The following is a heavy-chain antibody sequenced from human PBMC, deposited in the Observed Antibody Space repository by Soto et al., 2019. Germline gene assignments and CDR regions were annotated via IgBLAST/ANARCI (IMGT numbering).Heavy chain of an antibody. CDR1: GGSISSYY. CDR3: ARLREEQQLDPYYMDV. D-gene: IGHD6-13*01. V-gene: IGHV4-59*08. J-gene: IGHJ6*03. Sequence: QVQLQESGPGLVKPSETLSLTCTVSGGSISSYYWSWIRQPPGKGLEWIGYIYYSGSTNYNPSLKSRVTISVDTSKNQFSLKLSSVTAADTAVYYCARLREEQQLDPYYMDVWGKGTTVTVSS. CDR2: IYYSGST.